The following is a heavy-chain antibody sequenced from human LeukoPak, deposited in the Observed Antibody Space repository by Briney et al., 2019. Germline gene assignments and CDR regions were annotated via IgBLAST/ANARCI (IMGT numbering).Heavy chain of an antibody. CDR2: ISYDGSNK. V-gene: IGHV3-30*18. CDR3: AKDPSLHY. CDR1: GFTFSSYG. Sequence: GGSLRLSCAASGFTFSSYGMHWVRQAPGKGLEWVAVISYDGSNKYYADSVKGRFTISRDNSKNTLYLQMNSLRAEDTAVYYCAKDPSLHYWGQGTLVTVSS. J-gene: IGHJ4*02.